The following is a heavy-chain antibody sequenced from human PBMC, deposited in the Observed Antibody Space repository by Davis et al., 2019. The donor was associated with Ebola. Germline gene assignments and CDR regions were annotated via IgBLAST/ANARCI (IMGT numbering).Heavy chain of an antibody. V-gene: IGHV4-39*01. Sequence: GSLRLSCTVSGGSISSSSYYWGWIRQPPGKGLEWIGIIYYSGSTYYNPSLKSRVTISVDTSKNQFSLKLSSVTAADTAVYYCARRRLWFGENFDYWGQGTLVTVSS. CDR2: IYYSGST. CDR1: GGSISSSSYY. CDR3: ARRRLWFGENFDY. D-gene: IGHD3-10*01. J-gene: IGHJ4*02.